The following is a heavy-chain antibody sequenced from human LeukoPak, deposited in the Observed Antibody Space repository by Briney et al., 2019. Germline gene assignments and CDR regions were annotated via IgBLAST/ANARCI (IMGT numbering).Heavy chain of an antibody. D-gene: IGHD4-17*01. CDR3: ASYDYGDYAADY. V-gene: IGHV1-46*01. CDR2: ISPSGGST. J-gene: IGHJ4*02. CDR1: GYTFTSNY. Sequence: ASVKVSCKAFGYTFTSNYMHWVRQAPGQGPEWMGVISPSGGSTTYAQKFQGRVTLTRDMSTSTDYLELSSLRSEDTAVYYCASYDYGDYAADYWGQGTLVTVSS.